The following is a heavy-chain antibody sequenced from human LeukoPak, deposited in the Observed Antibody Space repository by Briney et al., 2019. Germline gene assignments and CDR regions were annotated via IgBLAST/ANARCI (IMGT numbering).Heavy chain of an antibody. CDR3: ARAFYPGYYSYMAV. CDR2: ISYSGNTYT. V-gene: IGHV4-39*07. J-gene: IGHJ6*03. CDR1: GGSISSTSYC. D-gene: IGHD3-3*02. Sequence: SETLSLTCTVSGGSISSTSYCWAWIRQPPGKTLEWIGSISYSGNTYTYYTPSLKSRVTISVDPSKNQFSLKLSSVTAADTAVYYCARAFYPGYYSYMAVWGKGTTVTVSS.